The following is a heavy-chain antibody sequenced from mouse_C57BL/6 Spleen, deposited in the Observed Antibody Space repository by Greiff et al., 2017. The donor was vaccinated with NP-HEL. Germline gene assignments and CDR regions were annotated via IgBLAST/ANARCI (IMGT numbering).Heavy chain of an antibody. CDR3: AREGGMVTDYYAMDS. CDR1: GYTFTSYW. Sequence: QVQLQQPGAELVRPGSSVKLSCKASGYTFTSYWMHWVKQRPIQGLEWIGNIDPSDSETHYNQKFKDKATLTVDKSASTAYMQLSSRTSEDSAVYDCAREGGMVTDYYAMDSLGQGTSVTVSS. J-gene: IGHJ4*01. CDR2: IDPSDSET. V-gene: IGHV1-52*01. D-gene: IGHD2-2*01.